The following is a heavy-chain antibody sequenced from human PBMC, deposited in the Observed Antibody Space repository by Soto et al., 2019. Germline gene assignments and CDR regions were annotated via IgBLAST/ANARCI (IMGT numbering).Heavy chain of an antibody. J-gene: IGHJ5*02. CDR1: GGTFSSYA. V-gene: IGHV1-69*13. Sequence: GASVKVSCKASGGTFSSYAIGWVRQAPGQGLEWMGGIIPIFGTANYAQKFQGRVTITADESTSTAYMELSSLRSEDTAVYYCARGPLTFGELYWFDPWGQGTLVTVSS. D-gene: IGHD3-10*01. CDR2: IIPIFGTA. CDR3: ARGPLTFGELYWFDP.